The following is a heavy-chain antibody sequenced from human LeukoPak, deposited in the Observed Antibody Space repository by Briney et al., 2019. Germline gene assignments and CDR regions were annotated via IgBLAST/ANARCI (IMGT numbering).Heavy chain of an antibody. Sequence: GGSLRLSCAASGFTFSSYAMSWVRQAPGKGLEWVSAISGSGGSTYYADSVKGRFTISRENAKNSLYLQMNSLRAGDTAVYYCARVDSSGWYLFDYWGQGTLVTVSS. J-gene: IGHJ4*02. CDR1: GFTFSSYA. D-gene: IGHD6-19*01. CDR2: ISGSGGST. CDR3: ARVDSSGWYLFDY. V-gene: IGHV3-23*01.